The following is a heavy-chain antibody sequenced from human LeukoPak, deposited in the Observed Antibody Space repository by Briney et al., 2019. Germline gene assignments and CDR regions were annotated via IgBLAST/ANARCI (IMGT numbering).Heavy chain of an antibody. CDR2: INPKSGGT. J-gene: IGHJ4*02. CDR3: VPSANYYYFDY. CDR1: GYTFTNYY. V-gene: IGHV1-2*02. D-gene: IGHD1-26*01. Sequence: WASVKVSCKTSGYTFTNYYMHWVRQGPGLGLEWMGWINPKSGGTSYPQKFQGRLTMTRDTSISTAYMELSRLGSDDTAVYYCVPSANYYYFDYWGQGTLVTVSS.